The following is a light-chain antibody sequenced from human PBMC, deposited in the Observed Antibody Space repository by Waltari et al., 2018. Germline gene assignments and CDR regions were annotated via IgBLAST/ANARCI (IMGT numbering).Light chain of an antibody. CDR1: ASNTGSKN. CDR2: SND. V-gene: IGLV1-44*01. J-gene: IGLJ1*01. Sequence: QSILTQPPSVSGTPRQRVTISCSGRASNTGSKNVNWYQHLPGTAPKIVISSNDQRPSGVPDRFSGSKSGTSASLAINGLQSEDEADYYCVAWDDSLRGPVFGTGTKVTVL. CDR3: VAWDDSLRGPV.